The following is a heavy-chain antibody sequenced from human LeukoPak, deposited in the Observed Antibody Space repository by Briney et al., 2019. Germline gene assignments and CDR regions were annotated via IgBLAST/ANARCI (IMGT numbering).Heavy chain of an antibody. J-gene: IGHJ4*02. D-gene: IGHD6-13*01. CDR1: GYTFSSYG. CDR3: AKDITHIAAARDY. CDR2: IRYDGSNK. Sequence: PGGSLRLSCAASGYTFSSYGMHWVRQAPGKGLEWVAFIRYDGSNKYYADSVKGRFTISRDNSKNTRYLQMNSLRAEDTAVYYCAKDITHIAAARDYWGQGTLVTVSS. V-gene: IGHV3-30*02.